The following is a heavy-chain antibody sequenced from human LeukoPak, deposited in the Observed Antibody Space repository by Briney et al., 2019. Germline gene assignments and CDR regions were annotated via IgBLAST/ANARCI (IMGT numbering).Heavy chain of an antibody. CDR2: IYYSGST. CDR3: ARGFWSGYYGGYFDY. V-gene: IGHV4-59*01. D-gene: IGHD3-3*01. Sequence: SETLSLTCTVSGGSISSYYWSWIRQPPGKGLEWIGYIYYSGSTNYNPSLKSRVTISVDTSKNQFSLKLSSVTAADTAVYYCARGFWSGYYGGYFDYWGQGTLVTVSS. J-gene: IGHJ4*02. CDR1: GGSISSYY.